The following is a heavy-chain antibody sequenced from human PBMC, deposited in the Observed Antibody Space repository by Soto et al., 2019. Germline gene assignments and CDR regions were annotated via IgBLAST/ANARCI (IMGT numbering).Heavy chain of an antibody. CDR1: GGTFSSYA. CDR3: ARARSRDGYNYYYFDY. D-gene: IGHD5-12*01. V-gene: IGHV1-69*13. Sequence: GASVKVSCKASGGTFSSYALSWVRQAPVQGLEWMGGIIPIFGTANYAQKFQGRVTITADESTSTAYMELSSLRSEDTAVYYCARARSRDGYNYYYFDYWRQGTLVTVSS. CDR2: IIPIFGTA. J-gene: IGHJ4*02.